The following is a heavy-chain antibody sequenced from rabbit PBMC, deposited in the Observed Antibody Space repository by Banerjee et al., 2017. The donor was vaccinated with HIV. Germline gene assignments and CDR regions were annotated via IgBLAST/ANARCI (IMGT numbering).Heavy chain of an antibody. J-gene: IGHJ4*01. CDR3: ARDTADYGDYVYDYFNL. CDR2: INTGSGNT. CDR1: RFSFSNKYV. D-gene: IGHD2-1*01. V-gene: IGHV1S45*01. Sequence: QEQLEESGGGLVQPEGSLTLTCTASRFSFSNKYVMCWVRQAPGKGLEWIACINTGSGNTYYASWAKGRFTISKTSSTVTLQMTSLTAADTATYFCARDTADYGDYVYDYFNLWGQGTLVTVS.